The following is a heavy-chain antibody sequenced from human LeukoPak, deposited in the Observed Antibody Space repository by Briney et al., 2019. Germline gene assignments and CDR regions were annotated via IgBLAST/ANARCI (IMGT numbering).Heavy chain of an antibody. CDR3: ARVPSYYDFWSGYLGWFDP. J-gene: IGHJ5*02. CDR2: INPNSGGT. Sequence: ASVKVSCKASGYTFTGYYMHWVRQAPGQGLEWMGWINPNSGGTNYAQKFQGRFTMTRDTSISTAYMELSRLRSDDTAVYYCARVPSYYDFWSGYLGWFDPWGQGTLVTVSS. V-gene: IGHV1-2*02. CDR1: GYTFTGYY. D-gene: IGHD3-3*01.